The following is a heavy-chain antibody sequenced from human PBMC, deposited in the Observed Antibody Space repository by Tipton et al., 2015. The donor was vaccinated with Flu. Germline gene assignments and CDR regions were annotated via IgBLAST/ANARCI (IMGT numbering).Heavy chain of an antibody. V-gene: IGHV1-2*06. CDR3: ARDGEGAYHPLGY. D-gene: IGHD3-10*01. Sequence: QVQLVQSGAEVKSPGASVKVSCKASGYAFTGYYMHWVRQAPGQGLEWMGRINPNNGDTNYAQKFQGRVTMTSDTSISIVYMDVIRLRSDDTALYYCARDGEGAYHPLGYWGQGTLVTVSS. CDR2: INPNNGDT. CDR1: GYAFTGYY. J-gene: IGHJ4*02.